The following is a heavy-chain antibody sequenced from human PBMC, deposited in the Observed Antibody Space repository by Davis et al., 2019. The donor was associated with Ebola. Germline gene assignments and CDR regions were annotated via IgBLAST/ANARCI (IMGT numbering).Heavy chain of an antibody. CDR2: IKGKTDGGTT. CDR3: TTLSTMTTIYFDL. CDR1: GFTFTNAW. V-gene: IGHV3-15*01. J-gene: IGHJ2*01. Sequence: GESLKISCAASGFTFTNAWMSWVRQAPGKGLEWVGRIKGKTDGGTTDYAAPVKGRFAMSRDDSKNTLYLQMNSLKIDDTAVYYCTTLSTMTTIYFDLWGRGTLVTVSS. D-gene: IGHD4-11*01.